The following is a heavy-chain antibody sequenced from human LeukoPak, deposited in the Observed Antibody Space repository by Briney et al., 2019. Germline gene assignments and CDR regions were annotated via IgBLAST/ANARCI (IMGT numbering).Heavy chain of an antibody. CDR3: ARPLPGVYCGGDCYSGAFDI. V-gene: IGHV1-2*02. D-gene: IGHD2-21*02. Sequence: GASVKVSFKASGYTFTGYYMHWVRQAPGQGLDWMGFINPNNCCTNYPQKFQGRVTMTRDTSISTAYMELSRLRSDDTAVYYCARPLPGVYCGGDCYSGAFDIWGQGRMVSVSS. CDR1: GYTFTGYY. CDR2: INPNNCCT. J-gene: IGHJ3*02.